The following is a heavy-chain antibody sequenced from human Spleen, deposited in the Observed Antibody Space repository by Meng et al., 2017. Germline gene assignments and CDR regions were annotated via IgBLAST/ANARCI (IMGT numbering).Heavy chain of an antibody. CDR2: ISHSGTT. V-gene: IGHV4-4*02. CDR3: ARATLYCSSSSCYGGFDY. D-gene: IGHD2-2*01. CDR1: VGSVSSGDW. Sequence: QVQLQEAGPGMVKPAGTLALTCAGSVGSVSSGDWWSWVRQPPGKGLEWIGEISHSGTTNYNPSLKSRVTISVDKSKNQFSLKLSSVTAADTAVYYCARATLYCSSSSCYGGFDYWGQGTLVTVSS. J-gene: IGHJ4*02.